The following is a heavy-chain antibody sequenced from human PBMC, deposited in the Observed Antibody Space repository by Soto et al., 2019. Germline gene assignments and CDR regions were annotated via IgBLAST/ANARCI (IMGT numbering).Heavy chain of an antibody. CDR1: GYTFTSYD. CDR2: MNPNSGNT. D-gene: IGHD2-8*01. CDR3: ARVGWSYCTNGVCYLSGIYYYYMDI. Sequence: ASVKVSCKASGYTFTSYDINWVRQATGQGLEWMGWMNPNSGNTGYAQKFQGRVTMTRNTSISTAYMELSSLRSEDTAVYYCARVGWSYCTNGVCYLSGIYYYYMDIWGKGTTVTVSS. J-gene: IGHJ6*03. V-gene: IGHV1-8*01.